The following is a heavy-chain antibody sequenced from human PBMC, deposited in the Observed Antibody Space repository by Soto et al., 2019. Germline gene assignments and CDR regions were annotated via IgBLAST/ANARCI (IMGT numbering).Heavy chain of an antibody. J-gene: IGHJ4*02. V-gene: IGHV4-34*01. CDR1: GGSLSGYY. Sequence: QVHLHQWAAGLLKPSETLSLTCEVSGGSLSGYYWMWIRQPPGKGLEWIGEVIHSGNTNYNPSLKSRLTITLDTSKNQFSLNLTAVTAADTAMYYCARGRRIDSWGQGTLVTVSA. CDR3: ARGRRIDS. CDR2: VIHSGNT.